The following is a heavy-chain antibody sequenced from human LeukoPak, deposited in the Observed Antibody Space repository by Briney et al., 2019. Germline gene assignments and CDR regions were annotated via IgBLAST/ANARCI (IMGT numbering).Heavy chain of an antibody. J-gene: IGHJ3*02. V-gene: IGHV1-2*02. Sequence: GASVKVSCKASGYTFTGYYMHWVRQAPGQGLEWMGWINPNSGGTNYAQKFQGRVTMTRDTSISTAYMELSRLRSDDTAVYYCARGYSSGWYAYDAFDIWGQGTMVTVSS. D-gene: IGHD6-19*01. CDR3: ARGYSSGWYAYDAFDI. CDR1: GYTFTGYY. CDR2: INPNSGGT.